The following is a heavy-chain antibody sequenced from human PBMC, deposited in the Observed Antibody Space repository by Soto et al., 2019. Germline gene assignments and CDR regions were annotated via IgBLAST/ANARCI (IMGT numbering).Heavy chain of an antibody. CDR2: ISSSGSTI. D-gene: IGHD3-10*01. V-gene: IGHV3-48*03. Sequence: EVQLVESGGGLVQPGGSLRLSCAASGFTFRSYEMNWVRQAPGKGLEWVSYISSSGSTIYYADSVKGRFTISRDNAKNSLYLQMNSLRAEDTAVYYCARDQLWCGAGYYYYGMDVWGQGTTVTVSS. CDR1: GFTFRSYE. J-gene: IGHJ6*02. CDR3: ARDQLWCGAGYYYYGMDV.